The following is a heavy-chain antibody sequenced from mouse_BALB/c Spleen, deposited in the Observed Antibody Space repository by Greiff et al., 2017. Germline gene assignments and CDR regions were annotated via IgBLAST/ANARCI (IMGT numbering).Heavy chain of an antibody. CDR2: ILPGSGST. Sequence: QVQLKQSGAELMKPGASVKISCKATGYTFSSYWIEWVKQRPGHGLEWIGEILPGSGSTNYNEKFKGKATFTADTSSNTAYMQLSSLTSEDSAVYYCARSRDGNYQYYYAMDYWGQGTSVTVSS. J-gene: IGHJ4*01. V-gene: IGHV1-9*01. D-gene: IGHD2-1*01. CDR1: GYTFSSYW. CDR3: ARSRDGNYQYYYAMDY.